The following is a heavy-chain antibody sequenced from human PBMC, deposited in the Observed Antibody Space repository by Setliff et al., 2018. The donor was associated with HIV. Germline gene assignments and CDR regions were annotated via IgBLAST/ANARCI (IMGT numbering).Heavy chain of an antibody. CDR3: ARHNVITYGGLFFDYYYYGMDV. Sequence: SETLSLTCTISGGSISLHYWSWIRQPPGKGLEWIGTIYYDGSTIYDPSLRSRVTMSVDTSKNQFSVKLNSVTAADPAVYFCARHNVITYGGLFFDYYYYGMDVWAHGTTVTVSS. CDR1: GGSISLHY. V-gene: IGHV4-59*11. J-gene: IGHJ6*02. CDR2: IYYDGST. D-gene: IGHD3-16*01.